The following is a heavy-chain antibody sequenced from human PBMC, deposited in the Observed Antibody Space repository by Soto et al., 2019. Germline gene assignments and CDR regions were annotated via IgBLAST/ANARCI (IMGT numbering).Heavy chain of an antibody. V-gene: IGHV1-18*01. J-gene: IGHJ4*02. CDR2: ISAYNGNT. CDR3: AREGEVLRYFDWLARGQSVVFDY. CDR1: GYTFTSYG. Sequence: QVQLVQSGAEVKKPGASVKVSCKASGYTFTSYGISWVRQAPGQGLEWMGWISAYNGNTNYAQKLQGRVTMTTDTSTSTASMELRSLRSDDTAVYYCAREGEVLRYFDWLARGQSVVFDYWGQGTLVTVSS. D-gene: IGHD3-9*01.